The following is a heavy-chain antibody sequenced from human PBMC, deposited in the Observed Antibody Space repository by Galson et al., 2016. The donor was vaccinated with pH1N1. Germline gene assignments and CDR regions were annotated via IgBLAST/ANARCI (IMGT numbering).Heavy chain of an antibody. CDR3: ARNWWGIDY. V-gene: IGHV3-74*01. CDR2: IDNDGRGT. CDR1: GFPFSDYW. J-gene: IGHJ4*02. D-gene: IGHD2-15*01. Sequence: LRLSCAASGFPFSDYWMHWVRQAPGKGLVWVARIDNDGRGTSHADSVRGRFAISRDNAENMLYLQMNSQRTDDTAVYYCARNWWGIDYWGQGALVTVSS.